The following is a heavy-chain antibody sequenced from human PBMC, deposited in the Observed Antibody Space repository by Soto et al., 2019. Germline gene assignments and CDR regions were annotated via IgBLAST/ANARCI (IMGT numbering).Heavy chain of an antibody. J-gene: IGHJ3*02. V-gene: IGHV3-23*01. CDR3: AKGRDIVVVPAAWRYAFDI. D-gene: IGHD2-2*01. CDR2: ISGSGGST. Sequence: EVQLLESGGGLVQPGGSLRLSCAASGFTFSSYAMSWVRQAPGKGLEWVSAISGSGGSTYYADSVKGRFTISRDYSKNTLYLQMNSLRAEDTAVYYCAKGRDIVVVPAAWRYAFDIWGQGTMVTVSS. CDR1: GFTFSSYA.